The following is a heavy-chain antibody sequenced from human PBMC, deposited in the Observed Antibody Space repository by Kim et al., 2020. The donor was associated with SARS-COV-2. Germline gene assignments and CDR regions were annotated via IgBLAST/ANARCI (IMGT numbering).Heavy chain of an antibody. CDR2: VNGGGETT. Sequence: GGSLRLSCEYSGVTFGSFAITWVRQAPGKGLVWVSTVNGGGETTSYADSVKGRFTISRDNFKNTTYLQMSSLSAEDTAIYYCARGPRRVPSFFASWGQGPLVTVSS. CDR3: ARGPRRVPSFFAS. CDR1: GVTFGSFA. D-gene: IGHD1-26*01. J-gene: IGHJ4*02. V-gene: IGHV3-23*01.